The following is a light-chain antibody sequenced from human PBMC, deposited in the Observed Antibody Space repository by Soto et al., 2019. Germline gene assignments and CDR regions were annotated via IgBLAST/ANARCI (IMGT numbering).Light chain of an antibody. J-gene: IGLJ1*01. Sequence: QSAVTQPASVSGSPGQSITISCTGTSSDVGDYNYVSWYQHHPGKAPKLIIYEVRNRPSGVPNRFSGAKSGNTDSLTISGLQAEDEADYYCSSYRTGSAFYVFGSGTKLTVL. CDR3: SSYRTGSAFYV. CDR1: SSDVGDYNY. CDR2: EVR. V-gene: IGLV2-14*01.